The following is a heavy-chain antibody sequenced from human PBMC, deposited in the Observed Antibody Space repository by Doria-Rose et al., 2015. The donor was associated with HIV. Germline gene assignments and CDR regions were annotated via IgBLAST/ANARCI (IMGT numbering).Heavy chain of an antibody. J-gene: IGHJ4*02. CDR3: ARIKSSRWYHKYYFDF. CDR2: IFSDDER. D-gene: IGHD6-13*01. CDR1: GVSLSSPGMG. V-gene: IGHV2-26*01. Sequence: QVTLKESGPVLVTPTETLTLTCTVSGVSLSSPGMGVSWIRQPPGKALEWLAIIFSDDERSYKTSLKSRLTISRGTSKSQVVLTMTDMDPVDTATYYCARIKSSRWYHKYYFDFWGQGTLVIVSA.